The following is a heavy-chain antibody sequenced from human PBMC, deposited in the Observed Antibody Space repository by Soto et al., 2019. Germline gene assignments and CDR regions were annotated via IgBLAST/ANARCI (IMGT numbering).Heavy chain of an antibody. CDR2: ISGGGGST. D-gene: IGHD3-10*01. CDR3: AKSNMMTSGGSGTNKALDY. J-gene: IGHJ4*02. Sequence: EVQLLESGGGLVQPGGSLRLSCAASGFTFTSYAMSWVRQAPGKGLEWVSTISGGGGSTDYADSVKGRFTISRDNSKNTLYLQMTSLRAEDTAVYYCAKSNMMTSGGSGTNKALDYWGQGTLVTVSS. V-gene: IGHV3-23*01. CDR1: GFTFTSYA.